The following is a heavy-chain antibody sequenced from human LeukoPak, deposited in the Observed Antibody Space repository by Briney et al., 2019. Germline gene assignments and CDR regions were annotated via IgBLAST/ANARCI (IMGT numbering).Heavy chain of an antibody. J-gene: IGHJ4*02. V-gene: IGHV3-66*01. D-gene: IGHD3-22*01. Sequence: PGGSLRLSCAASGFTVSSNYMSWGRQAPGPGLEWVSVIYSGGSTYYADSVKGRFTISRDNSKNTLYLQMNSLRAEDTAVYYCARDFSNDSSGYYYFDYWGQGTLVTVSS. CDR1: GFTVSSNY. CDR3: ARDFSNDSSGYYYFDY. CDR2: IYSGGST.